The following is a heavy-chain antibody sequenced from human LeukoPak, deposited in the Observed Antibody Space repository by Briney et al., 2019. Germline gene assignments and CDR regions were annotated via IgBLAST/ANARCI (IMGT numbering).Heavy chain of an antibody. D-gene: IGHD3-22*01. CDR2: IWYDGSNK. J-gene: IGHJ6*02. Sequence: GGSLRLSCAASGFTFSSYGMHWVRQAPGKGLEWVAVIWYDGSNKYYADSVKGRFTISRDNTKNTLYLQMNSLRAEDTAVYYCARESMTPYYYDSSGYFYYYYYGMDFWGQGTTVTVSS. CDR3: ARESMTPYYYDSSGYFYYYYYGMDF. V-gene: IGHV3-33*01. CDR1: GFTFSSYG.